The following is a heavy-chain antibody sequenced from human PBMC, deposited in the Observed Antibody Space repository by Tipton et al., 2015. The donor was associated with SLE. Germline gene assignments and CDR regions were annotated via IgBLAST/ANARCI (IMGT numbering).Heavy chain of an antibody. CDR1: GGSFSGYY. J-gene: IGHJ3*02. V-gene: IGHV4-34*01. D-gene: IGHD3-10*01. Sequence: TLSLTCAVYGGSFSGYYWSWIRQPPGKGLEWIGEINHSGSTNYNPSLKSRVTISVDTSKNQFSLKLGSVTAADTAVYYCARGAPITMAPDAFDIWGQGTMVTVSS. CDR3: ARGAPITMAPDAFDI. CDR2: INHSGST.